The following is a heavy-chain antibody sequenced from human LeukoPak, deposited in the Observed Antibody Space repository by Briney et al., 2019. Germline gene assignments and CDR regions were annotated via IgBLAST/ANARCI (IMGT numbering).Heavy chain of an antibody. CDR3: ARDYSSQAVAGPTLDY. Sequence: GGSLRLSCAASGFTFSSYAMHWFRQAPGKGLEWVAVISYDGSNKYYADSVKGRFTISRDNSKNTLYLQMNSLRAEDTAVYYCARDYSSQAVAGPTLDYWGQGTLVTVSS. D-gene: IGHD6-19*01. CDR2: ISYDGSNK. J-gene: IGHJ4*02. V-gene: IGHV3-30-3*01. CDR1: GFTFSSYA.